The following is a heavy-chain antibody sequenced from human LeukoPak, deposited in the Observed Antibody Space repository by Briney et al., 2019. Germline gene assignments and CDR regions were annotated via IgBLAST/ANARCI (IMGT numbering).Heavy chain of an antibody. J-gene: IGHJ4*02. D-gene: IGHD3-3*01. CDR2: IYYSGST. CDR3: ARVPDFTDGDYVDY. CDR1: GGSISSGDYY. Sequence: SETLSLTCTVSGGSISSGDYYWSWIRQPPGKGLEWIGYIYYSGSTYYNPSLKSRVTISVDTSKNQFSLKLSSVTAADTAVYYCARVPDFTDGDYVDYWGQGTLVTVSS. V-gene: IGHV4-30-4*08.